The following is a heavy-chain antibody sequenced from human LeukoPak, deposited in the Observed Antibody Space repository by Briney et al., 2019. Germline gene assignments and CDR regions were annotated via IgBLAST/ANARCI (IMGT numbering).Heavy chain of an antibody. CDR3: AKSQLVFWFDP. V-gene: IGHV3-23*01. J-gene: IGHJ5*02. CDR2: ISGTGGST. Sequence: GGSLRLSCAASGFTFSTYAMTWVRQAPGKGLEWVSLISGTGGSTYYADSVKGRFTISRDNSKNTLYLQMNSLRAEDTAVYYCAKSQLVFWFDPWGQGTLVTVSS. CDR1: GFTFSTYA. D-gene: IGHD6-13*01.